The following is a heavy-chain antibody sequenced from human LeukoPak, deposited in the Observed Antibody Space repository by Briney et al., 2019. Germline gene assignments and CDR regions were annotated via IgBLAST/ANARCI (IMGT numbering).Heavy chain of an antibody. CDR1: GNYW. Sequence: GGSLRLSCAASGNYWMHWVRQAPGKGLVWVSHINSDGSWTSYADSVKGRFTISKDNSKNTLYLQMNSLRAEDTAVYYCARDRVSVGATFYYYYGMDVWGQGTTVTVSS. J-gene: IGHJ6*02. D-gene: IGHD1-26*01. V-gene: IGHV3-74*01. CDR2: INSDGSWT. CDR3: ARDRVSVGATFYYYYGMDV.